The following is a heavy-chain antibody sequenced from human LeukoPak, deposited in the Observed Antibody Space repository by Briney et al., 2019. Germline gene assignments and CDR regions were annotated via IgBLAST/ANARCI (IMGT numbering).Heavy chain of an antibody. CDR3: ASTTSRITMVRGVIGWFDP. V-gene: IGHV4-34*01. D-gene: IGHD3-10*01. Sequence: PSETLSLTCAVYGGSFSGYYWSWIRQPPGKGVEWVGEINHSGSTNYNPSLKSRVTISVDTSKNQFSLKLSSVTAADTAVYYCASTTSRITMVRGVIGWFDPWGQGTLVTVSS. CDR1: GGSFSGYY. CDR2: INHSGST. J-gene: IGHJ5*02.